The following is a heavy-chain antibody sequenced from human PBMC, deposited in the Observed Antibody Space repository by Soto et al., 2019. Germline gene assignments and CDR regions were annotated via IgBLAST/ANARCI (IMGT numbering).Heavy chain of an antibody. J-gene: IGHJ4*02. CDR2: IYYSGST. D-gene: IGHD3-22*01. V-gene: IGHV4-59*01. CDR1: GGSISSYY. Sequence: SETLSLTCTVSGGSISSYYWSWIRQPPGKGLEWIGDIYYSGSTNYNPSLKSRVTISVGTSKNQFSLKLSSVTAADTAVYYCARTGYYYDSSGYYYVHDYWGQGSLVTVPQ. CDR3: ARTGYYYDSSGYYYVHDY.